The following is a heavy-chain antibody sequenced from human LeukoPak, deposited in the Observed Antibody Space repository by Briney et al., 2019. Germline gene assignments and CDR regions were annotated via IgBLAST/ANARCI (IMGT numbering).Heavy chain of an antibody. CDR1: GGSITSYY. J-gene: IGHJ3*01. CDR3: ARVSYYYDPDGFDF. CDR2: IYYSGTT. Sequence: SATLSLTCTVSGGSITSYYWSWIRQPPGKGLEWIGYIYYSGTTNYNPSLKSRVTISVDTSMNQFSLKLSSVTAADTAVYYCARVSYYYDPDGFDFWGQGTMVSVSS. D-gene: IGHD3-22*01. V-gene: IGHV4-59*01.